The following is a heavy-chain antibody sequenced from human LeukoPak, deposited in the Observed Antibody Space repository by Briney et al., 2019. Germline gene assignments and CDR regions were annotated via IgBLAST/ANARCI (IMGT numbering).Heavy chain of an antibody. CDR3: ARDGESYGDYEGY. D-gene: IGHD4-17*01. CDR2: INAGNGNT. Sequence: ASVKVSCKASGYTFTSYAMHWVRQAPGQRLEWMGWINAGNGNTKYSQKFQGRVTIIADESTSTAYMELSSLRSEDTAVYYCARDGESYGDYEGYWGQGTLVTVSS. V-gene: IGHV1-3*01. CDR1: GYTFTSYA. J-gene: IGHJ4*02.